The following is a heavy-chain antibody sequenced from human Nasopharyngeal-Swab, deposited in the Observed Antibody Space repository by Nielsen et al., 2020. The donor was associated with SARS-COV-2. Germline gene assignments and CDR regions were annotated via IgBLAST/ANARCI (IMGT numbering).Heavy chain of an antibody. V-gene: IGHV3-21*01. Sequence: GESLKISCAASGFTFNNYNFNWVRQAPGKGLEWDSSISSSSSYIYYADSVKGRFTISRDNAKNSLYLQMNSLRAEDTAVYYCARDGLDYDFWSAYFMDVWGQGITVTVSS. D-gene: IGHD3-3*01. CDR3: ARDGLDYDFWSAYFMDV. CDR1: GFTFNNYN. J-gene: IGHJ6*02. CDR2: ISSSSSYI.